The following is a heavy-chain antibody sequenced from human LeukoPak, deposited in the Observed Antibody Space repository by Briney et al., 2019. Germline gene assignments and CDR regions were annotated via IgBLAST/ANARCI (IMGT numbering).Heavy chain of an antibody. D-gene: IGHD1-1*01. J-gene: IGHJ4*02. Sequence: GGSLRLSCAACGFILSGYWMSWVRQARGKGPEWVANIKEDGSMIYYSESVRGRFPISRDNSENSLYLQMNSLRAEDTAVYYCATHWRGRWGQGTLVTVSS. CDR2: IKEDGSMI. V-gene: IGHV3-7*03. CDR3: ATHWRGR. CDR1: GFILSGYW.